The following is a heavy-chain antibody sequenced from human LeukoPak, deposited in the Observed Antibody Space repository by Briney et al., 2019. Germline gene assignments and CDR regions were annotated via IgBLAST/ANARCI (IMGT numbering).Heavy chain of an antibody. CDR3: ARVGAGPAAGHYWYFDL. J-gene: IGHJ2*01. V-gene: IGHV4-4*07. D-gene: IGHD6-13*01. CDR2: IYTSGNT. Sequence: PSETLSLTCTVSGGSISSYYWSWIRQPAGKGLEWIGRIYTSGNTNYNPSLKSRVTMSVDTSKNQFSLKLSSVTAADTAVYYCARVGAGPAAGHYWYFDLWGRGTLVTVSS. CDR1: GGSISSYY.